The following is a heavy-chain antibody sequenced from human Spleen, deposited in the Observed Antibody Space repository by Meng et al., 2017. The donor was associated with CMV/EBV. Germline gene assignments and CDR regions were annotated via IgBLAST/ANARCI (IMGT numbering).Heavy chain of an antibody. Sequence: ASVKVSCKASGYTFTSYYMHWVRQAPGQGLEWMGIINPSGGSTSYAQKFQGRVTMTRDTSISTAYMELSRLGSDDTAVYYCARDGGGGGYYYGMDVWGQGTTVTVSS. CDR2: INPSGGST. CDR1: GYTFTSYY. D-gene: IGHD3-16*01. V-gene: IGHV1-46*01. CDR3: ARDGGGGGYYYGMDV. J-gene: IGHJ6*02.